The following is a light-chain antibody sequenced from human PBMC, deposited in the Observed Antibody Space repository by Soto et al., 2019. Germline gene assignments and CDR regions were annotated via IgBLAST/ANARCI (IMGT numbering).Light chain of an antibody. Sequence: EIVLTQSPGTLSLSPGERASLSCRASQSVISSYLAWYQQKPGQAPRLLIYDASMRATGIPDRFSGSGSGTDFTLTISRLEPEDFAVYYCQQCGSSSTFGQGTRLEIK. CDR1: QSVISSY. CDR2: DAS. J-gene: IGKJ5*01. CDR3: QQCGSSST. V-gene: IGKV3-20*01.